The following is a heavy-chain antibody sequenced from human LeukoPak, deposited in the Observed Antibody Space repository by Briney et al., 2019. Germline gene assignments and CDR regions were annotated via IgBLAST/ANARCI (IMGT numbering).Heavy chain of an antibody. CDR3: AKVLTTVTTYYFDY. J-gene: IGHJ4*02. V-gene: IGHV3-23*01. CDR2: ISGSGGST. D-gene: IGHD4-4*01. Sequence: GGSLRLSCAASGFTFSSYAMNWVRQAPGKGLEWVSVISGSGGSTYYADSVKGQFTISRDNSKNTLYLQMNSLRAEDAAVYYCAKVLTTVTTYYFDYWGQGTLVTVSS. CDR1: GFTFSSYA.